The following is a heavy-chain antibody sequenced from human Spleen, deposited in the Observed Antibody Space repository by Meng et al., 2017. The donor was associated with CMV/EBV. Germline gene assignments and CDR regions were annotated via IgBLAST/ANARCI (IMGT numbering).Heavy chain of an antibody. CDR2: IYGNDDK. CDR1: LSTSGEG. V-gene: IGHV2-5*01. J-gene: IGHJ4*02. Sequence: LSTSGEGVGWIRQPPGKALEWLALIYGNDDKCYSPSLKNRLTITKDTSKNQVVLRITNMDPADTATYHCAHRSGCSVASCVRGGPDYWGQGTLVTVSS. D-gene: IGHD2-15*01. CDR3: AHRSGCSVASCVRGGPDY.